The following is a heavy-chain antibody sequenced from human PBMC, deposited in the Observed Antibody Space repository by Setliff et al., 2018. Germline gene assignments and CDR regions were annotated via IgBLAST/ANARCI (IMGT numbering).Heavy chain of an antibody. CDR1: GFTFGDFA. V-gene: IGHV3-48*01. CDR3: ARVYAYSYGFDS. D-gene: IGHD5-18*01. J-gene: IGHJ4*02. Sequence: GGSLRLSCAASGFTFGDFAMTWVRQAPGKGLEWVSGNDGATTSYADSVKGRFTISRDNVKNSLFLQMNSLRAEDTAVYYCARVYAYSYGFDSWGQGTQVTVSS. CDR2: NDGATT.